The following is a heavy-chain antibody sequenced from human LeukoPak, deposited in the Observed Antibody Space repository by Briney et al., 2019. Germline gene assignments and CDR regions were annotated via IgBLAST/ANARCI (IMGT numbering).Heavy chain of an antibody. Sequence: GGSLRLSCAASGFTFSSYGMHWVRQAPGKGLEWVAVISYDGSNKYYADSVKGRLTISRDNSKNTLYLQMNSLRAEDTAVYYCARTLYYYDSSGYVDAFDIWGQGTMVTVSS. CDR1: GFTFSSYG. CDR2: ISYDGSNK. CDR3: ARTLYYYDSSGYVDAFDI. J-gene: IGHJ3*02. D-gene: IGHD3-22*01. V-gene: IGHV3-30*01.